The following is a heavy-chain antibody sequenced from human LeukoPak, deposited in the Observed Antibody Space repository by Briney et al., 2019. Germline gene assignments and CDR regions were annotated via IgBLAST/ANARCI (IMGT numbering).Heavy chain of an antibody. CDR1: GFSLSTSGVG. CDR2: IYWDDDK. V-gene: IGHV2-5*02. J-gene: IGHJ4*02. CDR3: AHKPIAVAVRAFDY. Sequence: SGPTLVKPTQTLTLTCTFSGFSLSTSGVGVGWIRQPPGKALEWLALIYWDDDKRYSPSLKSRLTITKDTSKNQVVLTMTNMDPVDTATYYCAHKPIAVAVRAFDYWGQGTLVTVSP. D-gene: IGHD6-19*01.